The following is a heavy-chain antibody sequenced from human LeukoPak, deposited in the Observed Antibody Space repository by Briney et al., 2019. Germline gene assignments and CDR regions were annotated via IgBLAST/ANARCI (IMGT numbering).Heavy chain of an antibody. D-gene: IGHD6-19*01. V-gene: IGHV3-23*01. CDR1: GFTFSSYA. CDR3: AKKEAVAGKGFDY. Sequence: GGSLILSCASSGFTFSSYAMSWVRQAPGKGLERVSIITGSGSGDSTYYADSVKGRFTISRDNSKNTLYLQMNSLRAEDTAVYYCAKKEAVAGKGFDYWGQGTLVTVSS. J-gene: IGHJ4*02. CDR2: ITGSGSGDST.